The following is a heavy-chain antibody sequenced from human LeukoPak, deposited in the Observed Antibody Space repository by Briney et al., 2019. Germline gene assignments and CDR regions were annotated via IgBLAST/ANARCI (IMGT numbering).Heavy chain of an antibody. Sequence: GGSLRLSCAASGFTFHDYAMHWVRQVPGTGLEWVSLISGHGDSTYYADSVKGRFTISRDNSKDSLYLQMNSLKTEDTAFYYCAKDGYGNYDYWGQGTLVTVSS. J-gene: IGHJ4*02. V-gene: IGHV3-43*02. CDR2: ISGHGDST. CDR1: GFTFHDYA. D-gene: IGHD4-11*01. CDR3: AKDGYGNYDY.